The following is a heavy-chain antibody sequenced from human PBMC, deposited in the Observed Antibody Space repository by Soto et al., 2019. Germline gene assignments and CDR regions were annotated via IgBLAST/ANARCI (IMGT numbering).Heavy chain of an antibody. D-gene: IGHD3-16*02. V-gene: IGHV3-33*01. J-gene: IGHJ3*02. CDR1: GFTFSSYG. CDR2: IWYDGSNK. Sequence: GGSLRLSCAASGFTFSSYGMHWVRQAPGKGLEWVAVIWYDGSNKYYADSVKGRFTISRDNSKNTLYLQMNSLRAEDTAVYYCARDDLMITFGGVIGAFDIWGQGTMFTVSS. CDR3: ARDDLMITFGGVIGAFDI.